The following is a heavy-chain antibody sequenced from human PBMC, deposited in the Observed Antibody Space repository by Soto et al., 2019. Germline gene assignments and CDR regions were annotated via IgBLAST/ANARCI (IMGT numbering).Heavy chain of an antibody. CDR2: INPNSGDT. CDR1: GYTFTGYY. Sequence: GASVKVSCKASGYTFTGYYMHWVRQAPGQGLEWMGWINPNSGDTKYAQKFQGRVTMTRDTSTRTAYMEVSRLTSDDTAVYYCARSLSTIGGRPDSWGQGTPVTVSS. CDR3: ARSLSTIGGRPDS. J-gene: IGHJ4*02. V-gene: IGHV1-2*02. D-gene: IGHD6-6*01.